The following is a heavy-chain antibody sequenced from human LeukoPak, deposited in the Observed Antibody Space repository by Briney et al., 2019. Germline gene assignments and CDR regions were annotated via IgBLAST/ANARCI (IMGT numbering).Heavy chain of an antibody. CDR2: IYYSGST. CDR3: ARSDSYFFDY. J-gene: IGHJ4*02. CDR1: GGSISSYY. V-gene: IGHV4-59*12. D-gene: IGHD3-22*01. Sequence: PSETLSLTCTVSGGSISSYYWSWIRQPPGKGLEWIGYIYYSGSTYYNPSLKSRVTISVDKSKNQFSLKLSSVTAADTAVYYCARSDSYFFDYWGQGTLVTVSS.